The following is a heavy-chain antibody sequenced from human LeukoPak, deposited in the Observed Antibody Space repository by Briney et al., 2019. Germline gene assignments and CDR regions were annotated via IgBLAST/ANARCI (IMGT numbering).Heavy chain of an antibody. Sequence: ASVKVSCKASGYTFTGYYMHWVRQAPGQGLEWMGWINPNSGGTNYAQKFQGRVTMTRDTSVSTAYMELSRLRSDDTAVYYCARGSGSYNAFDIWGQGTMVTVSS. V-gene: IGHV1-2*02. CDR1: GYTFTGYY. CDR2: INPNSGGT. CDR3: ARGSGSYNAFDI. J-gene: IGHJ3*02. D-gene: IGHD1-26*01.